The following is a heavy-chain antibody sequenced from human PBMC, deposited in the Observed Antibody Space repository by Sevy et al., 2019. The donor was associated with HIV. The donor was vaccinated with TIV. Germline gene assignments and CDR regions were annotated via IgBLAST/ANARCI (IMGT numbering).Heavy chain of an antibody. CDR1: GNTFSSYS. CDR3: ACLIRWERKHDYYSGMDV. V-gene: IGHV3-21*01. Sequence: GGSLRLSCAASGNTFSSYSMNWVRQAPGKGLEWVSSISTSSSFRYYADSVKGRFTISRDNAKNSMYLQMNSLRAEDTAAYYCACLIRWERKHDYYSGMDVWGQGTTVTVSS. CDR2: ISTSSSFR. J-gene: IGHJ6*02. D-gene: IGHD1-1*01.